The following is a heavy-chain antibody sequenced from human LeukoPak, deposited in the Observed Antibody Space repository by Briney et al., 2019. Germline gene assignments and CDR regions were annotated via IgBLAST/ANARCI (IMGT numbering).Heavy chain of an antibody. J-gene: IGHJ4*02. CDR2: IYYSGST. Sequence: SETLSLTCTVSGGSISSSSYYSGWIRQPPGKGLEWIGSIYYSGSTYYNPSLKSRVTISVDTSKNQFSLKLSSVTAADTAVYYCATARGYCYGYGVHWGQGTLVTVSS. D-gene: IGHD5-18*01. CDR3: ATARGYCYGYGVH. CDR1: GGSISSSSYY. V-gene: IGHV4-39*01.